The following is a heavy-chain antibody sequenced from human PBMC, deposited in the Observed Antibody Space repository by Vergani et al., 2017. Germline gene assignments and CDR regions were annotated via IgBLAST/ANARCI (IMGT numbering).Heavy chain of an antibody. V-gene: IGHV1-46*03. D-gene: IGHD3-22*01. Sequence: QVQLVQSGAEVKKPGASVKVSCKASGYTFTSYYMHWVRQAPGQGLEWRGIINPSGGSKSYAQKFQVRVTMTGDTPTSTVYMERSSLRSEDTSVYYCARDSSGYYGPDDYWGQGTLVTVSS. CDR3: ARDSSGYYGPDDY. CDR2: INPSGGSK. CDR1: GYTFTSYY. J-gene: IGHJ4*02.